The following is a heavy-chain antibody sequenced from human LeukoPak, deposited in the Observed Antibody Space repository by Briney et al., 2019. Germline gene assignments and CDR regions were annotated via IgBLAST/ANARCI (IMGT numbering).Heavy chain of an antibody. CDR2: IYPGDSDT. CDR1: GYSFTSYW. Sequence: GESLKISCKGSGYSFTSYWIGWVRQMPGKGLEWMGIIYPGDSDTRYSPSFQGQVTISADKSISTAYLQWSSLKASDTAMYYCARPATSGAAAGGFDIWGQGTMVTVSS. J-gene: IGHJ3*02. CDR3: ARPATSGAAAGGFDI. V-gene: IGHV5-51*01. D-gene: IGHD6-13*01.